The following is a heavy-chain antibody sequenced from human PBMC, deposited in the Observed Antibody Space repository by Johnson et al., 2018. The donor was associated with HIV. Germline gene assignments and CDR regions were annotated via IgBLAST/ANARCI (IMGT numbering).Heavy chain of an antibody. Sequence: VQLVESGGSLVKPGGSLRLSCAASGFIVSDHHMHWVRQPTGKSLEWVSVIFPGGDTSYAASVRGRFTISRENGKNSLYLQMNSLRAGDTAVYYCTRWGTVTTDAFDIWGQGTMVTVSS. J-gene: IGHJ3*02. CDR1: GFIVSDHH. V-gene: IGHV3-13*01. D-gene: IGHD4-17*01. CDR3: TRWGTVTTDAFDI. CDR2: IFPGGDT.